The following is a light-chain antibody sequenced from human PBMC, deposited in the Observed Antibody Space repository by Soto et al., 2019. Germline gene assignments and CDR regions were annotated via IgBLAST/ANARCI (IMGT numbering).Light chain of an antibody. J-gene: IGKJ3*01. CDR1: QSVSSN. Sequence: EIVMTQSPATLSVSPGERATLSCRASQSVSSNLAWYQQKPGQAPRLLIYGASTRATGIPARFSGSRSGTEFTLTISSLQSEDFALYYWQQYNNWPPFTFGPGTKVDIK. CDR3: QQYNNWPPFT. V-gene: IGKV3-15*01. CDR2: GAS.